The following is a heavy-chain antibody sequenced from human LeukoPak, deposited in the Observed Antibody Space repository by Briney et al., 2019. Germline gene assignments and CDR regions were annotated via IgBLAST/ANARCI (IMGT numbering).Heavy chain of an antibody. CDR1: GYTFTDYY. Sequence: ASVKVSCKASGYTFTDYYMHWMRQAPGQGLEWMGWINPNNGGAKYAQKFQGRVTMTRDASISTAYMELSRLRSDDTAVYYCARGPSSGSFDYWGQGTLVTVSS. D-gene: IGHD6-19*01. V-gene: IGHV1-2*02. CDR3: ARGPSSGSFDY. J-gene: IGHJ4*02. CDR2: INPNNGGA.